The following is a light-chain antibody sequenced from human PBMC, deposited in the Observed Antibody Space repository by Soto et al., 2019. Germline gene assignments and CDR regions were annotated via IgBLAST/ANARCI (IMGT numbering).Light chain of an antibody. J-gene: IGKJ4*01. CDR2: SAS. CDR3: QQAYGFPLV. V-gene: IGKV1D-12*01. Sequence: DIQMTQSPSSVSGSVGDRVTITCRASQDIGSWLAWYQQKPGKAPKILIYSASSLQSGVPSRFSASASGTDFTLTISSLQPEDFATYYCQQAYGFPLVFGGGTTVEVK. CDR1: QDIGSW.